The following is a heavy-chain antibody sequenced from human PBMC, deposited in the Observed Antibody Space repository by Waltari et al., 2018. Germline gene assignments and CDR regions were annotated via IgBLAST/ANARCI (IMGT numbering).Heavy chain of an antibody. Sequence: QVQLVQSGAEVKKPGASVKVSCKASGYRFTKYYMHWVRQAPGQGLEWMGIINPSGGSTSYAQKFQGRVTMTSDMSTSTVHMELSSLRYEDAAVYYCEALDDWGGAFDMWGQGTMVTVSS. D-gene: IGHD7-27*01. J-gene: IGHJ3*02. V-gene: IGHV1-46*01. CDR2: INPSGGST. CDR1: GYRFTKYY. CDR3: EALDDWGGAFDM.